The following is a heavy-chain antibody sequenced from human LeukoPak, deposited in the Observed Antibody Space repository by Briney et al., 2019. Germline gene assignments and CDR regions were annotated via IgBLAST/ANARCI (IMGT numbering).Heavy chain of an antibody. V-gene: IGHV3-7*01. Sequence: PGGSLRLSCAASGFTFSDFWMTWVRQAPGRGLEWVANIKHDGSEKYYMDSVKGRFTVSRDNGKNSLYLQMNSLRAEDTAVYYCARDPLSYHGEIDTSSYYFDYWGQGTLATVSS. CDR2: IKHDGSEK. CDR3: ARDPLSYHGEIDTSSYYFDY. D-gene: IGHD3-10*01. CDR1: GFTFSDFW. J-gene: IGHJ4*02.